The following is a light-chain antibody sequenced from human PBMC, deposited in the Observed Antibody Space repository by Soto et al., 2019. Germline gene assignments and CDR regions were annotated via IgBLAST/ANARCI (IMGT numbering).Light chain of an antibody. CDR2: AAS. CDR3: QQYNSWPLT. CDR1: QSVSSNY. J-gene: IGKJ4*01. Sequence: EIVLTQSPGTLSLSPGERATLSCRASQSVSSNYLAWFQQKPGQAPRLLIYAASSRATGIPDRFSGSGSGTDFTLTISRLEPEDFAVYYCQQYNSWPLTFGGGTKVEIK. V-gene: IGKV3-20*01.